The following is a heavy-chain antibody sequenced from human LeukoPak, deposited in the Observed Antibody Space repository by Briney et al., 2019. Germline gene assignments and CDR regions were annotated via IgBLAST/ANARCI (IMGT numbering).Heavy chain of an antibody. D-gene: IGHD6-6*01. Sequence: ASVKVSCKASGYTFPGYYMHWVRQAPGQGLEWMGWINPNSGGTNYAQKFQGRVTMSRDTSISTAYMELSRLRSDDTAVYYCAREHSSSSGKVFDYWGQGTLVTVSS. CDR1: GYTFPGYY. CDR3: AREHSSSSGKVFDY. J-gene: IGHJ4*02. V-gene: IGHV1-2*02. CDR2: INPNSGGT.